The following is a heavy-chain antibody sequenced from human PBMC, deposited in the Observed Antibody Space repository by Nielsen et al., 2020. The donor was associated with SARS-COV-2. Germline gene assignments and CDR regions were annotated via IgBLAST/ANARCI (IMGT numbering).Heavy chain of an antibody. Sequence: SVKVSCKTSGYTFTSFAIHRVRQAPGQSLEWMGWINAGNGNTKYSQKLQGRVTMTTDTSTSTAYMELRSLRSDDTAVYYCAKQEDTAMVTEVGLLFDYWGQGTLVTVSS. D-gene: IGHD5-18*01. V-gene: IGHV1-3*01. CDR2: INAGNGNT. CDR3: AKQEDTAMVTEVGLLFDY. J-gene: IGHJ4*02. CDR1: GYTFTSFA.